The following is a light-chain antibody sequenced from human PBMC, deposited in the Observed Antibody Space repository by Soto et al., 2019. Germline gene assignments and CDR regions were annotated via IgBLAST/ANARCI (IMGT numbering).Light chain of an antibody. V-gene: IGLV2-11*01. J-gene: IGLJ1*01. CDR2: DVI. Sequence: QSALTQPRSVSGSPGQSVTISCTGTSSDVGAYNSVSWYQQHPGKAPKLIIYDVIKRPSGVPDRFFGSKSGNTASLTVSGLQADDEADYFCCSYAGNGYYVFGTGTKLTVL. CDR3: CSYAGNGYYV. CDR1: SSDVGAYNS.